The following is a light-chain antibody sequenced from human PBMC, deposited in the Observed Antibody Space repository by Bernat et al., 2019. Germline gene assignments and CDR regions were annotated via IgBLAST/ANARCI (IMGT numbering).Light chain of an antibody. CDR1: SGYSTYK. CDR2: VGPDGIVG. J-gene: IGLJ3*02. CDR3: GADHGSGSNSVWV. V-gene: IGLV9-49*01. Sequence: QPVLTQPPSASASLGASVTLTCTLSSGYSTYKVDWYQQRPGKGPRFVMRVGPDGIVGSKVGGIPDRYSVLVPGLNRYLTIKKIQEEDESDYHCGADHGSGSNSVWVFGRGTKLAVL.